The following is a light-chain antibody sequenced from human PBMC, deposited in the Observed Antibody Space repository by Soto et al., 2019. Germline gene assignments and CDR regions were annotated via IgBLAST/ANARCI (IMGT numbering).Light chain of an antibody. V-gene: IGKV1-27*01. CDR1: QGINNY. J-gene: IGKJ1*01. Sequence: EIQMTQSPCSLSASVGDRVTITCRASQGINNYLAWYQQKPGNDPTLLIYDASTMQSGVPSRFSGSGSGTDFTLTISSLQPEDFATYYCQQYNSAPWTFGQGTKVEIK. CDR3: QQYNSAPWT. CDR2: DAS.